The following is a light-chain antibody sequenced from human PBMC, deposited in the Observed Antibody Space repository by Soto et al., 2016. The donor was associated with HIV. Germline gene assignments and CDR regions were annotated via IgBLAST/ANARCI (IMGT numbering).Light chain of an antibody. Sequence: ELIQPSSVSVSPGQTATITCSGDLVRKRYTRWFQQKSGQAPVLLIYKDSERFSGIPERFSGSSSGTTVTLTINGAQVEDEADYYCYSAADNDRIFGGGTKLTVL. CDR1: LVRKRY. CDR2: KDS. CDR3: YSAADNDRI. V-gene: IGLV3-27*01. J-gene: IGLJ2*01.